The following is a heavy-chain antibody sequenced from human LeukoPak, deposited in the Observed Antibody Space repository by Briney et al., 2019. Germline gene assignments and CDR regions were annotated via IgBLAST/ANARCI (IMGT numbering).Heavy chain of an antibody. Sequence: PGGSLRLSCAASGFTFTNFAMTWARQAPGKGLEWVSGLSDSGSTTYYADSVRGRVTISRDNAQNTLYLQMSSLRVKDTAVYYCAKGLTPDYWGQGTLVTVSS. V-gene: IGHV3-23*01. J-gene: IGHJ4*02. D-gene: IGHD4/OR15-4a*01. CDR3: AKGLTPDY. CDR1: GFTFTNFA. CDR2: LSDSGSTT.